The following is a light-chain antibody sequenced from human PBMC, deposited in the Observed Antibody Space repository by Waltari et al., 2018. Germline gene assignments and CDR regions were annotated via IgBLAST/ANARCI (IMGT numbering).Light chain of an antibody. CDR3: MQALQTPRT. V-gene: IGKV2-28*01. J-gene: IGKJ1*01. Sequence: VLTQSPATLSVSLGERATLSCRASQSVSSDLAWYQQKPGQSPQLLIYLGSNRASGVPDRFSGSGSGTDFTLKISRVEAEDVGVYYCMQALQTPRTFGQGTKVEIK. CDR1: QSVSSD. CDR2: LGS.